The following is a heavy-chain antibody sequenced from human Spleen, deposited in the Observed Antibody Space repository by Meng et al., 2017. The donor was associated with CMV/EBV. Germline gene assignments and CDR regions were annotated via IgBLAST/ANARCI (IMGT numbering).Heavy chain of an antibody. V-gene: IGHV4-59*01. Sequence: GSLRLSCTVSGGSISRYYWSWIRQPPGKGLEWIGYIYYSGSTNYNPSLKSRVTISVDTSKNQFSLRLSSVTAADTAVYYCASRGALYDSSGYYYDWGQGTLVTVSS. J-gene: IGHJ4*02. CDR3: ASRGALYDSSGYYYD. D-gene: IGHD3-22*01. CDR1: GGSISRYY. CDR2: IYYSGST.